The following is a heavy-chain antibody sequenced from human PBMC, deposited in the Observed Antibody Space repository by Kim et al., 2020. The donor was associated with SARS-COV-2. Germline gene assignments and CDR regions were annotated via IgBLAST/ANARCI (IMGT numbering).Heavy chain of an antibody. CDR3: ARGPHYDSWSGYSDYYYGMDV. D-gene: IGHD3-3*01. V-gene: IGHV3-33*01. J-gene: IGHJ6*02. CDR1: GFTFNTYG. Sequence: GGSLRLSCSVSGFTFNTYGMHWVRQAPGKGLEWVAVIWFDGSDQYYADSVKGRSTISRDNSKHTLYLQMRRLRVEDTAVYYCARGPHYDSWSGYSDYYYGMDVWGQGPTVTVS. CDR2: IWFDGSDQ.